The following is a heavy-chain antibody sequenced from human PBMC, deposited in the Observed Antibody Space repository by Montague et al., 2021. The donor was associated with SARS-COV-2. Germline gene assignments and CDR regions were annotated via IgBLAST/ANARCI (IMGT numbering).Heavy chain of an antibody. CDR1: GFTFSSYA. D-gene: IGHD3-9*01. J-gene: IGHJ6*02. V-gene: IGHV3-30*04. CDR3: ARDLESTGYFDSYYYHGMDV. CDR2: ISHEGSYK. Sequence: SLRLSCAASGFTFSSYALHWVRQAPVKGLEWVADISHEGSYKYYXDSVKGRFTISRDNSKNTLYLDMNSLRAEDTALYYCARDLESTGYFDSYYYHGMDVWGQGTTVTVSS.